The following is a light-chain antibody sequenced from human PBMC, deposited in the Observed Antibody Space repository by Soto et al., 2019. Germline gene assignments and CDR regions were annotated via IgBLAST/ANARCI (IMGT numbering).Light chain of an antibody. CDR2: GAS. V-gene: IGKV3-15*01. CDR3: QQYNNWLT. CDR1: ESVSSN. J-gene: IGKJ4*01. Sequence: EIGMTQSPATLSVSPWERATLSCRASESVSSNLAWYQQKPGQAPRLLIYGASTRATGIPARFSGSGSGTEFTLTISSMQSEDFALYDCQQYNNWLTFGGGTKVEIK.